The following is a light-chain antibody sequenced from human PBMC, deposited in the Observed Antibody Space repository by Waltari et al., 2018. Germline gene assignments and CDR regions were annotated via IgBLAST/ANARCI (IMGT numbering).Light chain of an antibody. CDR2: DNN. Sequence: QSVLTQPPSVSAAPGQKVTISCSGSSSNIGIRFVSWYQQLPATAPKLLLYDNNKRPSGMPDRCSGSKSGTSATLGIAGLQTGDEADYYCVTWDNSLSGLVIGGGTRLTVL. V-gene: IGLV1-51*01. J-gene: IGLJ3*02. CDR3: VTWDNSLSGLV. CDR1: SSNIGIRF.